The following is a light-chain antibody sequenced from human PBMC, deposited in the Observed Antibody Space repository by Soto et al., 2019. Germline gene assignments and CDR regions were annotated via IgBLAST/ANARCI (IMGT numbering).Light chain of an antibody. Sequence: QSALTQPASVSGSPGQSITISCTGTSSDVGGYNYVSWYQQHPGKAPKLMIYDVRHRPSGVSNRFSGSKSGNTASLTISGLQAEDEADYYCSSYTSSSKYVFGTGTKLTVL. V-gene: IGLV2-14*03. J-gene: IGLJ1*01. CDR2: DVR. CDR1: SSDVGGYNY. CDR3: SSYTSSSKYV.